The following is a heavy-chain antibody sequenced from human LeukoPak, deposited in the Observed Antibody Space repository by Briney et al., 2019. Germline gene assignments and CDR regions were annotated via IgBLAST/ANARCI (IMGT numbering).Heavy chain of an antibody. Sequence: GGSLRLSCAASGFTFSTYWMHWVRQAPGKGLEWVANIKLDGSEKYYVDSVKGRFTISRDNAKNSLYLQMNSLRAEDTAVYYCAKHIAADYFDYWGQGTLVTVSS. CDR2: IKLDGSEK. CDR1: GFTFSTYW. J-gene: IGHJ4*02. D-gene: IGHD6-13*01. V-gene: IGHV3-7*01. CDR3: AKHIAADYFDY.